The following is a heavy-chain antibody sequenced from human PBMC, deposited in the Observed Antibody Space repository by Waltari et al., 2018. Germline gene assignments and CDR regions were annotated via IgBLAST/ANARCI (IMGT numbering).Heavy chain of an antibody. CDR1: GFTFSSYE. J-gene: IGHJ3*02. D-gene: IGHD2-15*01. V-gene: IGHV3-48*03. CDR2: ISSSGSTI. Sequence: EVQLVESGGGLVQPGGSLRLSCAASGFTFSSYEMNWVRQAPGKGLEWVSYISSSGSTIYYADSVKGRFTISRDNAKNSLYLQMNSLRAEDTAVYYCASGGGWLCAFDIWGQGTMVTVSS. CDR3: ASGGGWLCAFDI.